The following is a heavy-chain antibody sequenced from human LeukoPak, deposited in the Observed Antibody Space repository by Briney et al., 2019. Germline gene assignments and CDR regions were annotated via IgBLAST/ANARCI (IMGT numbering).Heavy chain of an antibody. V-gene: IGHV4-30-4*08. CDR3: ARVEYNWNDEGFDY. CDR1: GGSISSCSYY. D-gene: IGHD1-20*01. J-gene: IGHJ4*02. CDR2: IYYSGST. Sequence: MSSETLSLTCTVSGGSISSCSYYWSWIRQPPGKGLEWIGYIYYSGSTYYNPSLKSRVIISVDTSKNQFSLKLSSVTAADTAVYYCARVEYNWNDEGFDYWGQGTLVTVSS.